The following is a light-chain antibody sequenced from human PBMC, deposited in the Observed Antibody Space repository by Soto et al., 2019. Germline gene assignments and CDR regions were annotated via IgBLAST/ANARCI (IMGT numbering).Light chain of an antibody. J-gene: IGKJ2*01. Sequence: DIQMTQSPSTLSASVGDRVTITCRASQSISSWLAWYQQKPGKAPKLLIYDASSLESGVPSRFSGSGSGTEFTLTISSLQPYDFATYYCQLYNSYSYTFGQGTKLEIK. CDR1: QSISSW. CDR3: QLYNSYSYT. V-gene: IGKV1-5*01. CDR2: DAS.